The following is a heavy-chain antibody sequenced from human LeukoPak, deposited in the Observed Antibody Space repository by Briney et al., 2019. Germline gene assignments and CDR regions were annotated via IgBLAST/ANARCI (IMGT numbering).Heavy chain of an antibody. J-gene: IGHJ3*02. CDR1: GGSISSYY. CDR2: IYYSGST. V-gene: IGHV4-59*01. CDR3: ARAILRYFDWSTDAFDI. D-gene: IGHD3-9*01. Sequence: SETLSLTCTVSGGSISSYYWSWIRQPPGKGLEWIGYIYYSGSTNYNPSLKSRVTISVATSKNQFSLKLSSVTAADTAVYYCARAILRYFDWSTDAFDIWGQGTMVTVSS.